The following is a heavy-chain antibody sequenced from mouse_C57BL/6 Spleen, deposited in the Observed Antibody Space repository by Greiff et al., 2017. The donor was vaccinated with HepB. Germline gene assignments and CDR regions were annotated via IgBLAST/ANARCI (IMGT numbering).Heavy chain of an antibody. CDR2: IWTGGGT. V-gene: IGHV2-9-1*01. J-gene: IGHJ2*01. Sequence: VQLQQSGPGLVAPSQSLSITCTVSGFSLTSYAISWVRQPPGKGLEWLGVIWTGGGTNYNSALKSRLSISKDNSKSQVFLKMNSLQTDDTARYYCARIVGGSSGPSFDYWGQGTTLTVSS. CDR1: GFSLTSYA. D-gene: IGHD3-2*02. CDR3: ARIVGGSSGPSFDY.